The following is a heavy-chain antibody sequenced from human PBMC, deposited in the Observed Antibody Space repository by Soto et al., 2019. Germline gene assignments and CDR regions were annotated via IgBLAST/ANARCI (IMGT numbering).Heavy chain of an antibody. CDR1: GFAVSDNY. Sequence: GGSLRLPCVASGFAVSDNYMNWVRQAPGKGLEWVSVVYSGGTTYYADSVRGRFTVSRDDSKNTLFLQMSSLRAEDTAVYYCARAGSPFDSDSSGYWGFDHWGQGTLVTVSS. J-gene: IGHJ4*02. D-gene: IGHD3-22*01. CDR2: VYSGGTT. CDR3: ARAGSPFDSDSSGYWGFDH. V-gene: IGHV3-53*01.